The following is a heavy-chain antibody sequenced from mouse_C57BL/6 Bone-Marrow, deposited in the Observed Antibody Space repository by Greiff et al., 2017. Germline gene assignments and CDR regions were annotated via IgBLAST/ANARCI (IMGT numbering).Heavy chain of an antibody. CDR3: ARSNDYPAWFAY. CDR2: IHPNSGST. J-gene: IGHJ3*01. D-gene: IGHD2-4*01. V-gene: IGHV1-64*01. CDR1: GYTFTSYW. Sequence: QVQLQQPGAELVKPGASVKLSCKASGYTFTSYWMHWVKQRPGQGLEWIGMIHPNSGSTNYNEKFKSKATLTVDKSSSTAYMQLSSLTSEDSAVYYCARSNDYPAWFAYWGQGTLVTVSA.